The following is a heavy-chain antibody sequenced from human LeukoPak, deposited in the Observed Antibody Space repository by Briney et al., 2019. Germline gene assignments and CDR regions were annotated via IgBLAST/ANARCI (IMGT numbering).Heavy chain of an antibody. Sequence: PGGSLRLSCAASGFTFSSYAMNWVRQAQGKGLEWVSAISGSGGSTYYADSVKGRFTISRDNSKNTLYLQMNSLRAEDTAVYYCATPMTTVTEGDYWGQGTLVTVSS. CDR3: ATPMTTVTEGDY. CDR2: ISGSGGST. J-gene: IGHJ4*02. V-gene: IGHV3-23*01. D-gene: IGHD4-17*01. CDR1: GFTFSSYA.